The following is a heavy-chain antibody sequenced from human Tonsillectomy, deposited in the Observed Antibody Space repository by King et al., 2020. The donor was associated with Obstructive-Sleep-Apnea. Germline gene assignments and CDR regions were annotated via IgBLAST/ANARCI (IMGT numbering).Heavy chain of an antibody. CDR1: VGSISSSSYY. J-gene: IGHJ4*02. CDR2: IYYSGST. V-gene: IGHV4-39*07. Sequence: QLQESGPGLVKPSETLSLTCTVSVGSISSSSYYWGWIRQPPGKGLEWIGSIYYSGSTYYNPSLKSRVTISVDTSKNQFSLKLRSVTAADTAVYYCATPRRSGDFDYWGQGTLVTVSS. CDR3: ATPRRSGDFDY.